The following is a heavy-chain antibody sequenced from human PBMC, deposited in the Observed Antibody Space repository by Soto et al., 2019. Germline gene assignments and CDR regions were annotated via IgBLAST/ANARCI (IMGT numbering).Heavy chain of an antibody. CDR2: ISSTSTYI. J-gene: IGHJ4*02. Sequence: EVQLVESGGGLVKPGGSLRLSCAASGFPFSSYNMNWVRQAPGKGLEWVSSISSTSTYIYYRDSVKGRFTISRDNAKNSLYLQMNSLRAEDTAVYYCARGGTTGTPHFDYWGQGTLVTLSS. CDR1: GFPFSSYN. D-gene: IGHD1-1*01. CDR3: ARGGTTGTPHFDY. V-gene: IGHV3-21*01.